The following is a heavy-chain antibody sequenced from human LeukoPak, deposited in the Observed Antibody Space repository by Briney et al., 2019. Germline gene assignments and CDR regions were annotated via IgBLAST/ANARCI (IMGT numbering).Heavy chain of an antibody. J-gene: IGHJ4*02. CDR3: ARRGYCGGDCYSDY. Sequence: GASLKISCKGSGSRFATYWIGWVRQMPGKGLEWMGIIYPGDSDTRYSPSFQGQVTISADKSISTAFLQWSSLKASDTAMYYCARRGYCGGDCYSDYWGQGTLVTVSS. CDR2: IYPGDSDT. D-gene: IGHD2-21*01. CDR1: GSRFATYW. V-gene: IGHV5-51*01.